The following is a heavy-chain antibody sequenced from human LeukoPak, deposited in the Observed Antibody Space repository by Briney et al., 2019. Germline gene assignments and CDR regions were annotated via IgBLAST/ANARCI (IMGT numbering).Heavy chain of an antibody. V-gene: IGHV3-9*01. CDR1: GFTFDDYA. CDR2: ISWNSGTI. CDR3: ARERIAAAGYFDY. D-gene: IGHD6-13*01. Sequence: PGGSLRLSCAASGFTFDDYAMHWVRQAPGKGLEWVSGISWNSGTIGYADSVKGRFTISRDNSKNTLYLQMNSLRAEDTAVYYCARERIAAAGYFDYWGQGTLVTVSS. J-gene: IGHJ4*02.